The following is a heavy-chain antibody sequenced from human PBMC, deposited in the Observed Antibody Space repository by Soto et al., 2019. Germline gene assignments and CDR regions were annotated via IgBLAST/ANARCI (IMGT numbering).Heavy chain of an antibody. CDR3: ARDAGGRITMIVTDAFDI. Sequence: SVKVSCKASGDTFSSYSISWVRQAPGQGLEWMGRIIPILGIADYAQKFQGRVTITADSSTSTAYMELSSLRSEDTAVYYCARDAGGRITMIVTDAFDIWGQGTMVTVSS. V-gene: IGHV1-69*04. D-gene: IGHD3-22*01. J-gene: IGHJ3*02. CDR2: IIPILGIA. CDR1: GDTFSSYS.